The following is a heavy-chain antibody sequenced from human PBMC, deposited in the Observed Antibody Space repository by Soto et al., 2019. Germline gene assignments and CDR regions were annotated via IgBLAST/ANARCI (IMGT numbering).Heavy chain of an antibody. Sequence: RFPRLSCTAAGFTFGDYAMSWFRQSPGKGLEWVGFIRSKAYGGTTEYAASVKGRFTISRDDSKSIAYLQMNSLKTEDTAVYYCTRAERWLQLGDAFDIWGQGTMVTVSS. V-gene: IGHV3-49*03. CDR3: TRAERWLQLGDAFDI. CDR2: IRSKAYGGTT. D-gene: IGHD5-12*01. CDR1: GFTFGDYA. J-gene: IGHJ3*02.